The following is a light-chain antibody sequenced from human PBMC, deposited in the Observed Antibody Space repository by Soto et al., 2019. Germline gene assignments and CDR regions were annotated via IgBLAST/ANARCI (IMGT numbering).Light chain of an antibody. Sequence: EIVLTQSPVTLSLSPGERATLSCRASQRISSNFLAWFQQKPGLPPRLLIYGASTRASGVPDRFSGGGSGTDIVLTISRLEPEDFAVYYCQQYCRSPFTFGQGTKLQIK. CDR3: QQYCRSPFT. CDR2: GAS. V-gene: IGKV3-20*01. J-gene: IGKJ2*01. CDR1: QRISSNF.